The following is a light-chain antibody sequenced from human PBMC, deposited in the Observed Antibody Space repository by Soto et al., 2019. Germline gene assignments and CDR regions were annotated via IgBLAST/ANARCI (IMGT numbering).Light chain of an antibody. Sequence: QSVLTQPPSVSGAPGQRVTISCTGSSSNIGAGYDVHWYQQLPGTAPKLLIYGNSNRPSGVPDQFSGSKSGTSASLVITGLQPEDEADYYCQSYDSSLSGVVFGGGTKLTVL. J-gene: IGLJ2*01. CDR3: QSYDSSLSGVV. CDR2: GNS. CDR1: SSNIGAGYD. V-gene: IGLV1-40*01.